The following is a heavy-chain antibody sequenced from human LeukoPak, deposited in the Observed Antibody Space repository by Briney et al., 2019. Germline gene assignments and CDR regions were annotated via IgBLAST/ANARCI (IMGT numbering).Heavy chain of an antibody. CDR1: GYSFTSYW. CDR3: SILWPGEFYYGMDV. V-gene: IGHV5-10-1*01. D-gene: IGHD2-21*01. J-gene: IGHJ6*02. Sequence: GESLRISCKGSGYSFTSYWISWVRQMPGKGLEWMGRIDPSGSYTNYSPSFQGHVTISADKSISTAYLQWSSLKASDTAMYYCSILWPGEFYYGMDVWGQGTTVTVSS. CDR2: IDPSGSYT.